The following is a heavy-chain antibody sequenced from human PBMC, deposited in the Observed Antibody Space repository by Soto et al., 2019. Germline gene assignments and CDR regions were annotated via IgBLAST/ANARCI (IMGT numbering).Heavy chain of an antibody. CDR2: ISGSGGST. J-gene: IGHJ5*02. D-gene: IGHD2-2*01. Sequence: EVQLLESGGGLVQPGGSLRLSCAASGFTFSSYAMSWVRQAPGKGLEWVSAISGSGGSTYYADSVKGRFTISRDNSKNTLYLQMNSLRAEDTAVYYCAKDGDIVVVPAASNWFDPWGQGTLVTVSS. V-gene: IGHV3-23*01. CDR3: AKDGDIVVVPAASNWFDP. CDR1: GFTFSSYA.